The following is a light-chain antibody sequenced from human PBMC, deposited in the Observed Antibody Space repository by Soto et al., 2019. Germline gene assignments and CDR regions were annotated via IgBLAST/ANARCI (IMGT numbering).Light chain of an antibody. Sequence: AIQMTQSPSSLSASVGDRVTITCRASQGIRNDLGWYQQKPGKAPKLLIYAASSLQSGVPSRFSGSGSGTDFTLTSSSMKPEYFATYYCLQDYNYPYTFGQGTKLEIK. J-gene: IGKJ2*01. CDR3: LQDYNYPYT. V-gene: IGKV1-6*01. CDR1: QGIRND. CDR2: AAS.